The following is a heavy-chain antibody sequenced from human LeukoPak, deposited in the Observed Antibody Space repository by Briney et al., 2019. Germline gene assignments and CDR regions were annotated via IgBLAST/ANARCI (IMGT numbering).Heavy chain of an antibody. J-gene: IGHJ4*02. D-gene: IGHD6-25*01. Sequence: NSSETLSLTCAVYGGSFSGYYWSWIRQPPGKGLEWIGEINHSGSTNYNPSLKSRVTISVDTSKNQFSLKLSSVTAADTAVYYCARVGIAAGFYYFDYWGQGTLVTVSS. CDR2: INHSGST. V-gene: IGHV4-34*01. CDR3: ARVGIAAGFYYFDY. CDR1: GGSFSGYY.